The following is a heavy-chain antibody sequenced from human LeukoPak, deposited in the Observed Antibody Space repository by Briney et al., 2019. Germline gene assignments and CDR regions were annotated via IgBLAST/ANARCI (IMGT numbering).Heavy chain of an antibody. CDR2: ISAYNGNT. CDR1: GYTFTSYD. Sequence: ASVKVSCKASGYTFTSYDINWVRQAPGQGLEWMGWISAYNGNTNYAQKLQGRVTMTRDTSTSTVYMELSSLRSEDTAVYYCAREPSMIVARDGMDVWGQGTTVTVSS. D-gene: IGHD3-22*01. CDR3: AREPSMIVARDGMDV. J-gene: IGHJ6*02. V-gene: IGHV1-18*01.